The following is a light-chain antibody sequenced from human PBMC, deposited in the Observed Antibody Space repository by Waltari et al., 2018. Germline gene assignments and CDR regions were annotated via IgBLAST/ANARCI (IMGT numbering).Light chain of an antibody. CDR3: CSYAGIYVV. CDR2: DVS. CDR1: SSDVGGYNF. V-gene: IGLV2-11*01. J-gene: IGLJ2*01. Sequence: QSALTQPRSVSGSPGQSVTISCTGTSSDVGGYNFVSWYQQHQGKAPKLMIYDVSQRPSGVPVRFSGSKSGNTASLTISGLQAEDEAYYYCCSYAGIYVVFGGGTKLTVL.